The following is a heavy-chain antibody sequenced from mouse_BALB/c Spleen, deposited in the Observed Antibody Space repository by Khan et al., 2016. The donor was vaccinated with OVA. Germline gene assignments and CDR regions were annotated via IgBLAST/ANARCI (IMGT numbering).Heavy chain of an antibody. CDR2: INTHSGVP. D-gene: IGHD2-14*01. J-gene: IGHJ4*01. CDR1: GYTFTTAG. Sequence: QIQLVQSGPELKKPGETVRISCKASGYTFTTAGMQWVQKMPGKGLKWIGWINTHSGVPKYAEDFKGRFAFSLETSASIVYLQITNLKNEDTATYFGARGGAAYYRNDGGAMDYWGQGTSVTVSS. CDR3: ARGGAAYYRNDGGAMDY. V-gene: IGHV9-4*02.